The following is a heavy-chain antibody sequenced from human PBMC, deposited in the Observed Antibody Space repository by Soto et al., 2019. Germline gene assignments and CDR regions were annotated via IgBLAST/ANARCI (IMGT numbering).Heavy chain of an antibody. J-gene: IGHJ4*02. Sequence: GGSLRLSCAASGFTFSSYAMSWVRQAPGKGLEWVSAISGSDGSTYYADSVKGRFTISRDNSKNTLYLQMNSLRAEDTAVYYCARAPSLYYYDSSGYYDYWGQGTLVTVSS. CDR3: ARAPSLYYYDSSGYYDY. V-gene: IGHV3-23*01. D-gene: IGHD3-22*01. CDR1: GFTFSSYA. CDR2: ISGSDGST.